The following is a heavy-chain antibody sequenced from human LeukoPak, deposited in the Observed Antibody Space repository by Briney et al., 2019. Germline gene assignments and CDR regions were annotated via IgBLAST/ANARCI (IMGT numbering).Heavy chain of an antibody. J-gene: IGHJ4*02. D-gene: IGHD2-2*01. V-gene: IGHV4-4*07. Sequence: SETLSLTCTVSGGSISSYYWSWIRQPAGKGLEWIGRIYTSGSTNYNPSLKSRVTMSVDTSKNQFSLKLSSVTAADTAVYYCARDGCSSTSCYVFDYWGQGTLVTVSS. CDR2: IYTSGST. CDR1: GGSISSYY. CDR3: ARDGCSSTSCYVFDY.